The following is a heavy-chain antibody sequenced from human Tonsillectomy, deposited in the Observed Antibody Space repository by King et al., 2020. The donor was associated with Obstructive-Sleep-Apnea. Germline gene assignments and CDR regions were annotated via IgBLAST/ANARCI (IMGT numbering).Heavy chain of an antibody. CDR3: ARVRVGLTDYNYYFGLDV. CDR2: ISYDGTNR. CDR1: GFTFSTFA. Sequence: VQLVESGGGVVQPGRSLRLSCAASGFTFSTFAMHWVRQAPGKGLEWVAVISYDGTNRHCADSVKGRFTISRDDSKSTLHLQMDSLGVEDTAVYYCARVRVGLTDYNYYFGLDVWGQGTTVTV. V-gene: IGHV3-30-3*01. D-gene: IGHD1-26*01. J-gene: IGHJ6*02.